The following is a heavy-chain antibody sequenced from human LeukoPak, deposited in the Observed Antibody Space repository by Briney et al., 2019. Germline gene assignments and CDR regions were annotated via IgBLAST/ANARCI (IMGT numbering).Heavy chain of an antibody. CDR3: AKGKYLSGGFLEDYDY. CDR2: ITSSSSYI. V-gene: IGHV3-21*04. D-gene: IGHD3-3*01. Sequence: GGSLRLSCAASGFTFRTYSMNWVRQAPGKGLEWVSSITSSSSYIYYADSVKGRFTISRDNAKNSLYLQMNSLRAEDTAIYYCAKGKYLSGGFLEDYDYWGQGTLVTVSS. CDR1: GFTFRTYS. J-gene: IGHJ4*02.